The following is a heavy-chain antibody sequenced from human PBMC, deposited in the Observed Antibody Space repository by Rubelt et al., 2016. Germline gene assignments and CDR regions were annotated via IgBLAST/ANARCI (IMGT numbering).Heavy chain of an antibody. Sequence: QVQLQESGPGLVKPSGTLSLTCAVSGGSITSSNWWSWVRQPPGKGLEWIGEIFHTGSTNYNPSLKSRVTMSVDTSKNQFSLKLNSVTAADTAVYYCARHDTGSFLFDFWGQGTLVTVSS. J-gene: IGHJ4*02. D-gene: IGHD1-26*01. V-gene: IGHV4-4*02. CDR1: GGSITSSNW. CDR3: ARHDTGSFLFDF. CDR2: IFHTGST.